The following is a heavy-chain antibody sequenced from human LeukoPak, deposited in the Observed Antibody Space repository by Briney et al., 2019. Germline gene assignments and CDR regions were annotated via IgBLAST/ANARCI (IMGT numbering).Heavy chain of an antibody. CDR2: INPNSGGT. CDR1: GYTFTGYY. V-gene: IGHV1-2*02. CDR3: ARESAVYSSSSGAFDI. D-gene: IGHD6-6*01. J-gene: IGHJ3*02. Sequence: ASVKVSCKPSGYTFTGYYMHWVRQAPGQGFGWMGWINPNSGGTNYAQKFQGRVTMTRDTSISTAYMELSRLRSDDTAVYYCARESAVYSSSSGAFDIWGQGTMVTVSS.